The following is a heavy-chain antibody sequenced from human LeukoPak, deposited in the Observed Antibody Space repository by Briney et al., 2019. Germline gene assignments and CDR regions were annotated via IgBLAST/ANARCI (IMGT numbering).Heavy chain of an antibody. CDR2: IWYEGTNK. Sequence: PGGSLRLSCGASGFTLSSYGMHWVRQAPGKGLEGVAVIWYEGTNKYYADSVKGRFSISRDNSKNTLYLQMSSLRAEDTAVYYCARQGGLGSYATGSWFDPWGQGTLVTVSS. V-gene: IGHV3-33*01. J-gene: IGHJ5*02. CDR3: ARQGGLGSYATGSWFDP. CDR1: GFTLSSYG. D-gene: IGHD1-26*01.